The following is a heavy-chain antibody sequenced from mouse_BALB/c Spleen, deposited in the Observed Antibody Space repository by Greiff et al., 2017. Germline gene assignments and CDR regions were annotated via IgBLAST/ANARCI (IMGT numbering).Heavy chain of an antibody. CDR2: ISSGGST. Sequence: EVQRVESGGGLVKPGGSLKLSCAASGFTFSSYAMSWVRQTPEKRLEWVASISSGGSTYYPDSVKGRFTISRDNARNILYLQMSSLRSEDTAMYYCARVYYDYDGDDYWGQGTTLTVSS. CDR3: ARVYYDYDGDDY. CDR1: GFTFSSYA. V-gene: IGHV5-6-5*01. J-gene: IGHJ2*01. D-gene: IGHD2-4*01.